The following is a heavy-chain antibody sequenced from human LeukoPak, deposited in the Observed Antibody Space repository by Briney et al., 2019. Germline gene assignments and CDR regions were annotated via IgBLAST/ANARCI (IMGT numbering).Heavy chain of an antibody. CDR1: GFTFSSYG. J-gene: IGHJ4*02. D-gene: IGHD3-22*01. CDR3: AKKTWDSSAWYFFDY. CDR2: ISYDGSNQ. Sequence: GGSLRLSCAASGFTFSSYGMHWVRQAPGMGLEWVAIISYDGSNQYYADSVKGRFTISRDNSRNTLFLQMNSLRAEDTAVYYCAKKTWDSSAWYFFDYWGQGTLVTVPS. V-gene: IGHV3-30*18.